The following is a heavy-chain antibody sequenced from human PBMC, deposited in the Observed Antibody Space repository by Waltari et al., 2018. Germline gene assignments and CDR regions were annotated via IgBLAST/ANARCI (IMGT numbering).Heavy chain of an antibody. J-gene: IGHJ4*02. Sequence: EVQLLESGGGLKQPGGSLTLSCTASGLTFSNYAMSWVRQVAGRGLGWVSATSGSGLNTYYVDSVGGRFTISRDNSKNTLDLQMGSLRADDTAIYYCTKGRAYYYESSGYHPFDYWGQGTLVTVSS. CDR3: TKGRAYYYESSGYHPFDY. V-gene: IGHV3-23*01. CDR2: TSGSGLNT. D-gene: IGHD3-22*01. CDR1: GLTFSNYA.